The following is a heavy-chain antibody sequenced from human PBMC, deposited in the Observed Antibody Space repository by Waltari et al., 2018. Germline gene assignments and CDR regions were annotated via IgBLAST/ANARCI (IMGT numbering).Heavy chain of an antibody. Sequence: VHVEESGGGLMQPGGYLRLSCAASGFTVSSFYMAWVRQAPGKGLEWVSLIYSGGDTYYADSVNGRFTISRDNSKNMVYLQMNSLRADDTAVYYCARETGVAVAGYGLDIWGQGTTVTVSS. CDR1: GFTVSSFY. CDR3: ARETGVAVAGYGLDI. CDR2: IYSGGDT. J-gene: IGHJ6*02. V-gene: IGHV3-53*01. D-gene: IGHD2-15*01.